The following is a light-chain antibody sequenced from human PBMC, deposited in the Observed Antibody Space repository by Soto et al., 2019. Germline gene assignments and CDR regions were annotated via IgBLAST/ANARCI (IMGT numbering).Light chain of an antibody. J-gene: IGKJ2*01. CDR2: ATS. CDR1: QSVDSTY. CDR3: QAYDTSPPVYT. Sequence: EIVLTQSPGTLSLSPGERATLSCRASQSVDSTYLAWYQQKPGQAPRLLIFATSSRAAGVPDRFSGSGSGTDFTLTISRLEPEDFALYYCQAYDTSPPVYTFGRGTKLDIK. V-gene: IGKV3-20*01.